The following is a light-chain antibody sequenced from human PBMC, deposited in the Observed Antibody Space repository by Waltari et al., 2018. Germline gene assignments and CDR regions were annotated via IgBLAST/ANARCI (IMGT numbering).Light chain of an antibody. CDR1: SSDIGVYHF. Sequence: QSALTQPASATGSPGQSVTISCTGTSSDIGVYHFFSWYQQHPGKAPKPMIYDVTNRPSGVSDRFSASKSGNTASLTISGLQAEDEGDYYCSSYTSSSTVVFGGGTKLTVL. CDR2: DVT. CDR3: SSYTSSSTVV. J-gene: IGLJ2*01. V-gene: IGLV2-14*03.